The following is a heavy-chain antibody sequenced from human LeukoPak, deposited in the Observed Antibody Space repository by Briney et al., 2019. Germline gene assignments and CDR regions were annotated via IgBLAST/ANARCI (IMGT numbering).Heavy chain of an antibody. V-gene: IGHV3-48*01. D-gene: IGHD3-10*01. CDR2: IYRDSSVI. CDR1: GFNFDEYA. J-gene: IGHJ5*01. Sequence: GGSLRLSCAASGFNFDEYAMNWVRQAPGKGLEWISCIYRDSSVIHYADSVRGRFTVSRDNAKSSMYLQMNSLRAEDTAVYFCARYGSGSKYRDPFDSWGQGTLVIVSS. CDR3: ARYGSGSKYRDPFDS.